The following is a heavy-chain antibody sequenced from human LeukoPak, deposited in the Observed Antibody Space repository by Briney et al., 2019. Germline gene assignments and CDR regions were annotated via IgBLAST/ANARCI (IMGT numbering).Heavy chain of an antibody. CDR2: ISSSGSTI. Sequence: GGSLRLSCAASGFTFSSYEMNWVRQAPGKGLEWVSYISSSGSTIYYADSVKGRFTISRDNAKNSLYLQMNSLRAEDTAVYYCARVQYSSGWFGYWGQGTLVTVSS. CDR1: GFTFSSYE. V-gene: IGHV3-48*03. CDR3: ARVQYSSGWFGY. J-gene: IGHJ5*01. D-gene: IGHD6-19*01.